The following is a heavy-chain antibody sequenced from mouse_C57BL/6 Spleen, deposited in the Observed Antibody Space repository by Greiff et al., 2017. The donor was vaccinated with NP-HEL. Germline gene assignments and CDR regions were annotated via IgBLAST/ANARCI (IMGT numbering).Heavy chain of an antibody. Sequence: EVKLVESGGGLVKPGGSLKLSCAASGFTFSSYAMSWVRQTPEKRLEWVATISDGGSYTYYPDNVKGRFTISRDNAKNNLYLHMSHLKSEDTAMYYCARSELRAMDYWGQGTSVTVSS. CDR3: ARSELRAMDY. V-gene: IGHV5-4*03. CDR2: ISDGGSYT. D-gene: IGHD1-1*01. J-gene: IGHJ4*01. CDR1: GFTFSSYA.